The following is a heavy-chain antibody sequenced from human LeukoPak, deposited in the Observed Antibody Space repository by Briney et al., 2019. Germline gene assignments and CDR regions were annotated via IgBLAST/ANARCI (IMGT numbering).Heavy chain of an antibody. V-gene: IGHV4-38-2*01. Sequence: PSETLSLTCAVSGYSISSGYYWGWIRQPPGKGLEWIGSIYHSGSTYYNPSLKSRVTISVDTSKNQFSLKLSSVTAADTALYYCASAYYDILTGYFDYWGQGTLVTVSS. CDR3: ASAYYDILTGYFDY. CDR2: IYHSGST. D-gene: IGHD3-9*01. CDR1: GYSISSGYY. J-gene: IGHJ4*02.